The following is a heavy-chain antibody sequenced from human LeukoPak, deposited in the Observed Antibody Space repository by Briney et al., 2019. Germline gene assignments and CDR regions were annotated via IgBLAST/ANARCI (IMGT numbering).Heavy chain of an antibody. Sequence: PSETLSLTCTVSGASISSGDYHWNWIRQPPGKGLEWIGYIYYSGSSYYNPSLRSRVTISVDTSKNHFSLKLSSVTAADTAVYYCARNRDGYNSFDYWGQGTLVTVSS. CDR3: ARNRDGYNSFDY. CDR1: GASISSGDYH. J-gene: IGHJ4*02. V-gene: IGHV4-30-4*01. CDR2: IYYSGSS. D-gene: IGHD5-24*01.